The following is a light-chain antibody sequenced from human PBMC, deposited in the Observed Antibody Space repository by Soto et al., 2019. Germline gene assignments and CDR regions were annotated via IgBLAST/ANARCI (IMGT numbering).Light chain of an antibody. CDR2: DAS. J-gene: IGKJ1*01. CDR1: QSSSTW. CDR3: QQYNTYWET. Sequence: DIQMTQSPSTLSASVGDRVTITCRASQSSSTWLAWYQQKPGKAPKLLIYDASSLASGVPSRFRGSGSGTEFTLTISSLQPDDSGTYYCQQYNTYWETFGQGTKVDI. V-gene: IGKV1-5*01.